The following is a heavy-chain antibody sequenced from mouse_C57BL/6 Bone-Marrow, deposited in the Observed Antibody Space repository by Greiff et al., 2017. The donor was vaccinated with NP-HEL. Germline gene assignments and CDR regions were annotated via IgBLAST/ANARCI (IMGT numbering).Heavy chain of an antibody. J-gene: IGHJ3*01. Sequence: EVKLQESGGGLVQPKGSLKLSCAASGFSFNTYAMNWVRQAPGKGLEWVARIRSKSNNYATYYADSVKDRFTISRDDSESMLYLQMNNLKTEDTAMYYCVRDYGSSSWFAYWGQGTLVTVSA. CDR1: GFSFNTYA. V-gene: IGHV10-1*01. CDR2: IRSKSNNYAT. D-gene: IGHD1-1*01. CDR3: VRDYGSSSWFAY.